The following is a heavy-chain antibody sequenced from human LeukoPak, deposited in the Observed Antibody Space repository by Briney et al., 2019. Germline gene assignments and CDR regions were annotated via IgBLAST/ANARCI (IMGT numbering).Heavy chain of an antibody. V-gene: IGHV4-4*02. Sequence: SETLSLTCAVSGGSISSSNWWSWVRQPPGKGLEWIGEIYHSGSTNYNPSLKSRVTISVDKSKNQFSLKLSSVTAADTAVYYCARDGGITMIEGGEYFDLWGRGTLVTVSS. D-gene: IGHD3-22*01. CDR3: ARDGGITMIEGGEYFDL. CDR1: GGSISSSNW. CDR2: IYHSGST. J-gene: IGHJ2*01.